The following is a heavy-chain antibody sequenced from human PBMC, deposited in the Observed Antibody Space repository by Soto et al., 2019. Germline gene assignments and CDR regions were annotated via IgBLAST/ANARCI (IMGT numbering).Heavy chain of an antibody. CDR2: IIPIFGTA. Sequence: SVKVSCKASGGTFSSYAISWVRQAPGQGLEWMGGIIPIFGTANYAQKFQGRVTITADESTSTAYMELSSLRSEDTAVYYCARGGYSYGLFDYWGQGTLVTVSS. J-gene: IGHJ4*02. D-gene: IGHD5-18*01. CDR1: GGTFSSYA. V-gene: IGHV1-69*13. CDR3: ARGGYSYGLFDY.